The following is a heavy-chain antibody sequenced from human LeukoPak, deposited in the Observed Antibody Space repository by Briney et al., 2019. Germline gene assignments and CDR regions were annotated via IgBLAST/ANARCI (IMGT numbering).Heavy chain of an antibody. V-gene: IGHV3-30*04. CDR1: GFTFSSYA. Sequence: GRSLRLSCAASGFTFSSYAIHWVRQAPGKGLEWVAVISYDGSNKYYADSVKGRFTISRDNSKNTLYLQMNSLRAEDTAVYYCARDRGWELLQRDYYYGMDVWGKGTTVTVSS. CDR3: ARDRGWELLQRDYYYGMDV. D-gene: IGHD1-26*01. CDR2: ISYDGSNK. J-gene: IGHJ6*04.